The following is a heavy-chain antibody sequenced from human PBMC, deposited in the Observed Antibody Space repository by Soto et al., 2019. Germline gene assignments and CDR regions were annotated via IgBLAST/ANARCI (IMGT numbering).Heavy chain of an antibody. CDR2: AXXXXXT. D-gene: IGHD1-1*01. J-gene: IGHJ4*02. Sequence: SETLSLTCTVSGDSIRSSTYQWGWIRQPPGXGLEXIGXAXXXXXTXXTPSLKSRVTIPVDTSKNQFYLKVNSVTAADTAVYYCARHRNWKVDYWGQGTLVTVSS. CDR3: ARHRNWKVDY. V-gene: IGHV4-39*01. CDR1: GDSIRSSTYQ.